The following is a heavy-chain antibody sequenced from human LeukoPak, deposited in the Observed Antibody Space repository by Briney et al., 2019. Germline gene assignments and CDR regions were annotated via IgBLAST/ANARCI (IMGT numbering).Heavy chain of an antibody. D-gene: IGHD6-6*01. Sequence: GASVKVSCKASGYTFTGYYMHWVRQAPGQGLEWMGRINPNSGGTNYAQKFQGRVTMTRDESTSTAYMELSSLRSEDTAVYYCARDPDSSSSEGDYYYYMDVWGKGTTVTVSS. J-gene: IGHJ6*03. V-gene: IGHV1-2*06. CDR2: INPNSGGT. CDR1: GYTFTGYY. CDR3: ARDPDSSSSEGDYYYYMDV.